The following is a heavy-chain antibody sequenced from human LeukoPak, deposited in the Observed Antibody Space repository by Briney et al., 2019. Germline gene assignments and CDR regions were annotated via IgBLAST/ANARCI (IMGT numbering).Heavy chain of an antibody. CDR2: IIPIFGIV. Sequence: ASVKVSCKASGGTLSSYAINWVRQAPGQGLEWIGRIIPIFGIVNYAQNFQGRVTITADKSTNTAYMELSSLRSEDTAFYYCARADSSGYSLDENFDYWGQGTLVTVPS. V-gene: IGHV1-69*04. J-gene: IGHJ4*02. CDR1: GGTLSSYA. D-gene: IGHD3-22*01. CDR3: ARADSSGYSLDENFDY.